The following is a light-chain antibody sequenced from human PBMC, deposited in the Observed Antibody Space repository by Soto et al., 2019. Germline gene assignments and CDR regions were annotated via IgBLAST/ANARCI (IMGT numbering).Light chain of an antibody. CDR3: QQYKTYPFT. CDR1: QPINSW. J-gene: IGKJ2*01. V-gene: IGKV1-5*01. Sequence: DVQMTQSPSTLSVSVGDRVTITCRASQPINSWLAWFQQKPGKAPQLLIHDASSLESGVPSRFSGIGFGTDFTLIITNLQPDDFATYYCQQYKTYPFTFGQGTKLEVK. CDR2: DAS.